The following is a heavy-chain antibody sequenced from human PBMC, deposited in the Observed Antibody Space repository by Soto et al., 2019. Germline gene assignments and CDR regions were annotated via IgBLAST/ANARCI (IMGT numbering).Heavy chain of an antibody. Sequence: EVQLVESGGGLVQPGGSLRLSCAASGFTFSSYDMHWVRQATGKGLEWASAIGTAGDTYYPGSVKGRFTISRENAKNSLYLQMNSLRAGDTAVYYCARGGGVGGDDAFDIWGQGTMVTVSS. J-gene: IGHJ3*02. CDR3: ARGGGVGGDDAFDI. CDR2: IGTAGDT. V-gene: IGHV3-13*01. CDR1: GFTFSSYD. D-gene: IGHD2-8*02.